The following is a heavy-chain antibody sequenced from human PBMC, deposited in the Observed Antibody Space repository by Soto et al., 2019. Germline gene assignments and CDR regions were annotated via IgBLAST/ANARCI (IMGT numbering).Heavy chain of an antibody. CDR2: IDPSDSQT. D-gene: IGHD5-12*01. CDR3: PRQIYDSDIVPNFQYSFDS. CDR1: GYSFAGYW. Sequence: GESVKISCKGSGYSFAGYWITWVRQKPGKGLEWMGRIDPSDSQTYYSPSFRGHVTISATKSITTVFLQWSSLRASDTAMYYCPRQIYDSDIVPNFQYSFDSWGQGTLVTVSS. J-gene: IGHJ4*02. V-gene: IGHV5-10-1*01.